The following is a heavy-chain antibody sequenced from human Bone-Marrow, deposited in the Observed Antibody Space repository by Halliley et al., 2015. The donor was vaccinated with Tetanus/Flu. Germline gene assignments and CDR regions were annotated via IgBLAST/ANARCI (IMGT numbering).Heavy chain of an antibody. CDR2: ISGNGVTT. D-gene: IGHD1-26*01. V-gene: IGHV3-23*01. J-gene: IGHJ4*02. Sequence: WVSTISGNGVTTNYSDSVKGRLPISRDNSKNTLYLQMNSLRAEDTAIYYCAKDPPPTAWEFLYWGQGALVTVSS. CDR3: AKDPPPTAWEFLY.